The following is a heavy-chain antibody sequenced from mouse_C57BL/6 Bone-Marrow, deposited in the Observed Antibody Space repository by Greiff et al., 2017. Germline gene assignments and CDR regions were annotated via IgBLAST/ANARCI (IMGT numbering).Heavy chain of an antibody. V-gene: IGHV1-52*01. Sequence: VQLQQPGAELVRPGSSVKLSCKASGYNFTSYWMHWVKQRPIQGLEWIGNIDPSDSETHYNQKFKDKATLTVDKSSSTAYMQLSSLTSEDSAVYYCARSPNYYGSSYWYFDVWGTGTTVTVSS. D-gene: IGHD1-1*01. CDR1: GYNFTSYW. CDR3: ARSPNYYGSSYWYFDV. J-gene: IGHJ1*03. CDR2: IDPSDSET.